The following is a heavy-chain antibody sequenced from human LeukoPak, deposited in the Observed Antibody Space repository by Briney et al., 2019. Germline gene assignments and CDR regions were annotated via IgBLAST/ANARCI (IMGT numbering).Heavy chain of an antibody. Sequence: GGSLRLSCAASGFTFSHYSMNWVRQAPGKGLEWVSYISSSSKTIYYADSVKGRFTISRDNAKNSLYLQMNSLRAEDTAVYYCARGADTAMADWGQGTLVTVSS. CDR3: ARGADTAMAD. CDR2: ISSSSKTI. V-gene: IGHV3-48*04. D-gene: IGHD5-18*01. CDR1: GFTFSHYS. J-gene: IGHJ4*02.